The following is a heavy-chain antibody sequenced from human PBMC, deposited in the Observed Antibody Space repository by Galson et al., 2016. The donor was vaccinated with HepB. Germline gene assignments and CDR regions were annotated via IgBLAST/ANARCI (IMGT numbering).Heavy chain of an antibody. V-gene: IGHV3-9*01. J-gene: IGHJ3*01. Sequence: SLRLSCAASGFVFHEFAIHWVRQVPGKGLQWVSGIGWNSGNSAYEDSVKGRFTISRDSGKSSLYLQMDSLRAEDTAVYYCVKATLASVTGRDAFDLWGQGTMVTVSS. CDR2: IGWNSGNS. CDR3: VKATLASVTGRDAFDL. CDR1: GFVFHEFA. D-gene: IGHD1-14*01.